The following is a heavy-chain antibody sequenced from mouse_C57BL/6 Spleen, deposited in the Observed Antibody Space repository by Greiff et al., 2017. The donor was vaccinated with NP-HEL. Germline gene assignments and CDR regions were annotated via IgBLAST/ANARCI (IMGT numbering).Heavy chain of an antibody. Sequence: EVQLVESGGGLVKPGGSLKLSCAASGFTFSSYAMPWVRQTPEKRLEWVATISDGGSYTYYPDKVKGRFTISRDNAKNNLYLQMSHLKSEDTAMYYCARDSTTVVAPYALDYWGQGTSVTVSS. CDR3: ARDSTTVVAPYALDY. CDR1: GFTFSSYA. V-gene: IGHV5-4*01. CDR2: ISDGGSYT. J-gene: IGHJ4*01. D-gene: IGHD1-1*01.